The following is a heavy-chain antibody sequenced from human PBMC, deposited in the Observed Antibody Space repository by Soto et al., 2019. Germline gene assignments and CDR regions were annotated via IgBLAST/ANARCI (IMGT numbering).Heavy chain of an antibody. J-gene: IGHJ6*03. D-gene: IGHD3-3*01. V-gene: IGHV4-59*01. CDR2: IYYSGST. Sequence: SETLSLTCTVSGGSISSYYWSWIRQPPGKGLEWIGYIYYSGSTNYNPSLKSRVTISVDTSKNQFSLKLSSVTAADTAVYYCARARYDFWEGYYYYMDVWGKGTTVTVSS. CDR3: ARARYDFWEGYYYYMDV. CDR1: GGSISSYY.